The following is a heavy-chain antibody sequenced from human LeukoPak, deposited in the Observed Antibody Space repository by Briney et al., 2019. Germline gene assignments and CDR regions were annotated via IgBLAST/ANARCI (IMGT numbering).Heavy chain of an antibody. CDR3: ARASYYYDSSGYYAFDY. CDR2: INHSGGT. D-gene: IGHD3-22*01. J-gene: IGHJ4*02. V-gene: IGHV4-34*01. CDR1: GGSFSGYY. Sequence: SETLSLTCAVYGGSFSGYYWSWIRQPPGKGLEWIGEINHSGGTNYNPSLKSRVTISVDTSKNQFSLKLSSVTAADTAVYYCARASYYYDSSGYYAFDYWGQGTLVTVSS.